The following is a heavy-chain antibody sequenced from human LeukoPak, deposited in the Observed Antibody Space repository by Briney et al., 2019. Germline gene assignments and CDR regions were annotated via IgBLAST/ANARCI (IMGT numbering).Heavy chain of an antibody. V-gene: IGHV4-30-4*01. CDR1: GGSISSGDYY. D-gene: IGHD2-15*01. CDR2: IYYSGCT. J-gene: IGHJ6*02. Sequence: SETLSLTCTVSGGSISSGDYYWSWIRQPPGKGLEWIEYIYYSGCTYYNPSLKSRVTISVDTSKNQFSLKLSSVTAADTAVYYCARDDLRYCSGGSCLSYGMDVWGQGTTVTVSS. CDR3: ARDDLRYCSGGSCLSYGMDV.